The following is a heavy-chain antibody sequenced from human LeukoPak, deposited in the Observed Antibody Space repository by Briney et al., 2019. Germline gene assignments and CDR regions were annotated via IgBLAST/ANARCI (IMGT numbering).Heavy chain of an antibody. Sequence: ASVKVSCKASGYTFTSYGISWVRQAPGQGLEWMGWISAYNGNTNYAQKLQGRVTMTTDTSTSTAYMELRSLRSDDTAVYYCARDGTVRYYDFWSGYFYYYYYYMDVWGKGTTVTVSS. CDR1: GYTFTSYG. D-gene: IGHD3-3*01. V-gene: IGHV1-18*01. J-gene: IGHJ6*03. CDR2: ISAYNGNT. CDR3: ARDGTVRYYDFWSGYFYYYYYYMDV.